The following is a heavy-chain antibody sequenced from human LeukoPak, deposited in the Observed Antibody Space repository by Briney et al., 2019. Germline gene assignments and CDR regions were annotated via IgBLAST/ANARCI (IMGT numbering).Heavy chain of an antibody. CDR3: ANYGDYQYFDY. V-gene: IGHV3-30*18. J-gene: IGHJ4*02. CDR1: GFTFINYG. CDR2: ISYDGTNK. D-gene: IGHD4-17*01. Sequence: GGSLRLSCAASGFTFINYGMHWVRQAPDKGLEWVAVISYDGTNKYYADSVKGRFTISRDNSKNTLYLQMNSLKTDDTAVYYCANYGDYQYFDYWGQGTSVTVSS.